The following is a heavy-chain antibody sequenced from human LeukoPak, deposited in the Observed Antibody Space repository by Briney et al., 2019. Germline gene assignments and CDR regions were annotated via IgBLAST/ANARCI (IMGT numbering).Heavy chain of an antibody. Sequence: GGSLRLSCAASGFTFDDYAMHWVRQAPGKGLEGGSGISWNSGSIGYADSVKGRFTISRDNAKNSLYLQMNSLRAEDTALYYCAKDIGYFANYYYYGMDVWGQGTTVTVSS. D-gene: IGHD3-9*01. V-gene: IGHV3-9*01. CDR3: AKDIGYFANYYYYGMDV. CDR2: ISWNSGSI. J-gene: IGHJ6*02. CDR1: GFTFDDYA.